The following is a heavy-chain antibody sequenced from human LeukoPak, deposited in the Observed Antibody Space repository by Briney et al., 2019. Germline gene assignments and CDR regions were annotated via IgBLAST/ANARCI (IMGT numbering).Heavy chain of an antibody. CDR3: TRDLGLRRMI. D-gene: IGHD6-25*01. J-gene: IGHJ2*01. Sequence: PGGSLRLSCVASGLSLSSNNMHWVRQTPGGGLEWLSYISAGSGTVFSADSVKGRFTISRDNARESLSLQMNSLRVEDTAVYYCTRDLGLRRMIWGRGTLVIVSS. CDR1: GLSLSSNN. CDR2: ISAGSGTV. V-gene: IGHV3-48*04.